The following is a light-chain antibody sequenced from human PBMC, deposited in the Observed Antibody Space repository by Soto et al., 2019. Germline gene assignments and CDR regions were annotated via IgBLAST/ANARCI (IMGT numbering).Light chain of an antibody. Sequence: EIVLTQSPATLSLSPGERATLSCRASQSVRTSLAWYQQKPGQAPRLLIYAASNRATGIPARFSGSGSGTDFTLTISSLEPEDSAVYSCQQRSDWPPSLTFGGGTKVEIK. J-gene: IGKJ4*01. CDR1: QSVRTS. CDR2: AAS. V-gene: IGKV3-11*01. CDR3: QQRSDWPPSLT.